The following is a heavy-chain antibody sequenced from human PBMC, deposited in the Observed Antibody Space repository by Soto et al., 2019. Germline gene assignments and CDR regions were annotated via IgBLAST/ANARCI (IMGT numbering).Heavy chain of an antibody. CDR2: IYKSATT. Sequence: SETLSLTCSVSGDSVSTVDYFWAWIRQPPGQALEYIGYIYKSATTYYNPSFESRVAISLDTSKSQFSLNVTSVTAADTAVYFCARGRYCLTGRCFPNWFDSWGQGTLVTVSS. CDR1: GDSVSTVDYF. V-gene: IGHV4-30-4*01. D-gene: IGHD2-15*01. J-gene: IGHJ5*01. CDR3: ARGRYCLTGRCFPNWFDS.